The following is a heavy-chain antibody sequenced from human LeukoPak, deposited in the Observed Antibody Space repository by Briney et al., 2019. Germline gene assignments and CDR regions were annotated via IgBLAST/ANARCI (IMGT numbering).Heavy chain of an antibody. J-gene: IGHJ6*03. V-gene: IGHV4-4*07. D-gene: IGHD1-26*01. Sequence: SETLSLTCTVSGVSVSGYYWSWIRQPAGKGLEWIGRIYISRGTNYNPSLTSRVIMSVDTSKNQFSLQLTSVTAADTAVYYCARESRIVEGDGYYIDVWGKGTTVTV. CDR3: ARESRIVEGDGYYIDV. CDR1: GVSVSGYY. CDR2: IYISRGT.